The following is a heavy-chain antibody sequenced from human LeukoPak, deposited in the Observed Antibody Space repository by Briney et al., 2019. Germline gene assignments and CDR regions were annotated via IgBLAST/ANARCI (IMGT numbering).Heavy chain of an antibody. CDR1: GFTFSRYW. CDR2: ISSDGSRT. CDR3: ARSEYNYGPGADY. Sequence: GGSLRLSCAASGFTFSRYWMHWFRQAPGRGLVWVSRISSDGSRTTYADSVKGRFSISRDNAKNTLYLQMNSLRAEDMAVYYCARSEYNYGPGADYWGQGTMVTVSS. J-gene: IGHJ4*02. D-gene: IGHD5-18*01. V-gene: IGHV3-74*01.